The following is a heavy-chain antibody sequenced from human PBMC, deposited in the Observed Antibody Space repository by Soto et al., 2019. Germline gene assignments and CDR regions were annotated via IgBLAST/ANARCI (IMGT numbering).Heavy chain of an antibody. CDR1: GASISVFY. CDR2: IYATGTT. J-gene: IGHJ5*02. CDR3: VRDGTKTLRDWFDP. V-gene: IGHV4-4*07. D-gene: IGHD1-1*01. Sequence: PSETLSLTCTVSGASISVFYWSWIRKSAGKGLEWIGRIYATGTTDYDPSLKSRVMMSVDTSKKQFSLKLRSVTAADTAVYYCVRDGTKTLRDWFDPWGQGISVTVSS.